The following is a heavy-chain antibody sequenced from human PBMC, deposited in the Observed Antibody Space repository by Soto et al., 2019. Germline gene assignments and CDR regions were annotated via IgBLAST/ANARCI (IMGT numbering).Heavy chain of an antibody. J-gene: IGHJ3*01. V-gene: IGHV4-30-4*01. CDR3: ARARWYYAFNV. CDR2: IYYSGST. Sequence: SETLSLTCTVSGGSISSGDYYWIWIRQPPGKGLEWIGYIYYSGSTYYNPSLKSRVTISVDTSKNQFSLKLSSVTAADTAVYYCARARWYYAFNVWGQGTVVTVSS. D-gene: IGHD2-15*01. CDR1: GGSISSGDYY.